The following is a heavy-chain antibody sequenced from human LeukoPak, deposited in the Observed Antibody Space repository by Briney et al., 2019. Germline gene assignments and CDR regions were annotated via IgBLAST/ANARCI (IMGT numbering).Heavy chain of an antibody. CDR1: XGSXXGXY. D-gene: IGHD1-26*01. V-gene: IGHV4-34*01. J-gene: IGHJ4*02. CDR2: INHSGST. Sequence: TCAVXXGSXXGXYWSWLRQPPGKGLEWMGEINHSGSTKYNPSLTSRVTISVDTSKNQFSLKLSSVTAADTAVYYCARGRGSYYLPGWGQGTLVTVSS. CDR3: ARGRGSYYLPG.